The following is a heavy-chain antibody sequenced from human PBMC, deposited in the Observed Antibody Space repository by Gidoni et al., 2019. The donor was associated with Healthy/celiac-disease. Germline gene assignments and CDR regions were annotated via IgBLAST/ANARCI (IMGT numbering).Heavy chain of an antibody. CDR3: ARDSSGYLNLDY. J-gene: IGHJ4*02. Sequence: QLQLQESGPGLVKPSETLSLIGTVSGGSISSRSYYWGWIRQPPGKGLEWIGSIYYSGSTYYNPSLKSRVTISVDTSKDQFSLTLSSVTAADTAVYYCARDSSGYLNLDYWGQGTLVTVSS. D-gene: IGHD3-22*01. CDR1: GGSISSRSYY. V-gene: IGHV4-39*07. CDR2: IYYSGST.